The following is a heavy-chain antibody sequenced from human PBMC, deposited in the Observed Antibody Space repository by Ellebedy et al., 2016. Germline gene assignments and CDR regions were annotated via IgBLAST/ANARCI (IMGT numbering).Heavy chain of an antibody. CDR1: GFTVGNNY. CDR3: YYGHYSGY. V-gene: IGHV3-53*01. Sequence: GESLKISCAASGFTVGNNYMSWVRQAPGKGLEWVSLIYSGGDTSYADSVKGRFTISRDNARNSVFLQMDSLRAADTAVYYCYYGHYSGYWGQGTLVTVSS. D-gene: IGHD4-17*01. J-gene: IGHJ4*02. CDR2: IYSGGDT.